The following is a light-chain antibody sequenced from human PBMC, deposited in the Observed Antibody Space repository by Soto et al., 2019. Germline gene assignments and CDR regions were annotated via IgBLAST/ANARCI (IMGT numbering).Light chain of an antibody. CDR3: QQYGSLSWT. V-gene: IGKV3-20*01. J-gene: IGKJ1*01. CDR2: GAS. Sequence: EIVLTQSPGTLSLSPGERATLSCRASQSVSNNYLAWYQQKPGQAPRLLIYGASNRATGIPDRFSGSGSGTDFTLTISRLEPEEFAVYYCQQYGSLSWTFGQGTKVDIK. CDR1: QSVSNNY.